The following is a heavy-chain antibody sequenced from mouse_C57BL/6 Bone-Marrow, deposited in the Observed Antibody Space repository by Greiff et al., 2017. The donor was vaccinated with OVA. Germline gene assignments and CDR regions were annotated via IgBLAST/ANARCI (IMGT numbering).Heavy chain of an antibody. J-gene: IGHJ4*01. Sequence: KLMESGEGLVKPGGSLKLSCAASGFTFSSYAMSWVRQTPEKRLEWVAYISSGGDYIYYADTVKGRFTISRDNARNTLYLQMSSLKSEDTAMYYCTKAYGKRYAMDYWGQGTSVTVSS. CDR2: ISSGGDYI. CDR1: GFTFSSYA. CDR3: TKAYGKRYAMDY. V-gene: IGHV5-9-1*02. D-gene: IGHD2-1*01.